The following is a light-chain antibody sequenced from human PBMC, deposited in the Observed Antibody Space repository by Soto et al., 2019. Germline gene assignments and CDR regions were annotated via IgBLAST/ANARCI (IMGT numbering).Light chain of an antibody. CDR1: QNIGSR. CDR3: QQYNSYSRT. J-gene: IGKJ1*01. CDR2: DAS. V-gene: IGKV1-5*01. Sequence: DIQMTQSPSTLSASVGDRVAITCRASQNIGSRLAWYQQKPDEAPKLLIYDASSLESGVPLRFGGSGSGTDFNLIISSLQPDDFATYYCQQYNSYSRTFGQGTKVDIK.